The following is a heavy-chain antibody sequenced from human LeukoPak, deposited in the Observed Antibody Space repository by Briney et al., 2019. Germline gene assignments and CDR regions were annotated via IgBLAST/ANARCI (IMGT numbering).Heavy chain of an antibody. J-gene: IGHJ4*02. Sequence: PSETLSLTCAVYGGSFIGYDWTWIRQPPGKGLEWIGEINHSGGTNYNPSLKSRVTISVDTSKNQCSLKLSSVTAADTAVYYCARLLRQQAHYFDYWGQGTLVTVSP. CDR3: ARLLRQQAHYFDY. V-gene: IGHV4-34*01. CDR1: GGSFIGYD. CDR2: INHSGGT. D-gene: IGHD6-13*01.